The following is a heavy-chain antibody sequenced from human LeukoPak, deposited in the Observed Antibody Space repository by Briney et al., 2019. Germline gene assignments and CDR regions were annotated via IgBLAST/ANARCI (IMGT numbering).Heavy chain of an antibody. V-gene: IGHV3-21*01. CDR1: GFTFSSYS. D-gene: IGHD5-12*01. J-gene: IGHJ4*02. CDR2: ISSSSSYI. CDR3: ARGALGVALDY. Sequence: GGFLRLSCAASGFTFSSYSMNWVRQAPEKGLEWVSSISSSSSYIYYADSVKGQFTISRDNAKNPLYLQMNSLRAEDTAVYYCARGALGVALDYWGQGTLVTVSS.